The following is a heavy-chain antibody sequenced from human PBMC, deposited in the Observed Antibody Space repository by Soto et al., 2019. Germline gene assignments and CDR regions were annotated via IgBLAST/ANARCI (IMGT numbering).Heavy chain of an antibody. Sequence: SETLSLTCAVYGGSFSGYYWGWIRQPPGKGLEWIGEINHSGSTNYNPSLKSRVTIPVDTSKNQFSLKLSSVTAADTAVYYCARGGTAYYYYYYGMDVWGQGTTVTVSS. CDR1: GGSFSGYY. V-gene: IGHV4-34*01. J-gene: IGHJ6*02. CDR3: ARGGTAYYYYYYGMDV. CDR2: INHSGST.